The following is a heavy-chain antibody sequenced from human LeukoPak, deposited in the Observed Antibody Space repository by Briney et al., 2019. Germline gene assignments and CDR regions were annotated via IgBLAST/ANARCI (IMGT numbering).Heavy chain of an antibody. CDR1: GFTFSSYG. D-gene: IGHD3-10*01. CDR2: IRYDGSNK. J-gene: IGHJ1*01. Sequence: GGSLRLSCAASGFTFSSYGMHWVRQAPAKGLEWVAFIRYDGSNKYYADSVKGRFTISRDNSKNTLYLQMNSLRAEDTAVYYCAKDSRVPRWFGGYFQHWGQGTLVTVSS. CDR3: AKDSRVPRWFGGYFQH. V-gene: IGHV3-30*02.